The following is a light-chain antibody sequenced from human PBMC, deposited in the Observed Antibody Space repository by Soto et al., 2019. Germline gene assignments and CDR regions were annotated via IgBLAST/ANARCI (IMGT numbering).Light chain of an antibody. J-gene: IGKJ1*01. V-gene: IGKV1-5*03. CDR1: QSISSR. CDR2: MAS. Sequence: DIPMTQSPSTLSASVGDRVIITCRASQSISSRLAWYQQKPGKAPKLLIYMASTLESGVPSRFSGSGSGTEFTLTISSLQPDDSATYSCQKYSGAPTFGQGTKVEIK. CDR3: QKYSGAPT.